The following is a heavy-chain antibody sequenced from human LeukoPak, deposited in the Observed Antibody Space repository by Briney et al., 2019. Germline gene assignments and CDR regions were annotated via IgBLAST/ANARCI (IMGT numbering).Heavy chain of an antibody. Sequence: SVKVSCKASGGTFISYAISWVRQAPGQGLEWMGGIIPIFGTANYAQKFQGRVTITADESTSTAYMELSSLRSEDTAVYYCARCMADCSSTSCYDYYYYYMDVWGKGTTVTVSS. CDR3: ARCMADCSSTSCYDYYYYYMDV. D-gene: IGHD2-2*01. CDR2: IIPIFGTA. CDR1: GGTFISYA. J-gene: IGHJ6*03. V-gene: IGHV1-69*13.